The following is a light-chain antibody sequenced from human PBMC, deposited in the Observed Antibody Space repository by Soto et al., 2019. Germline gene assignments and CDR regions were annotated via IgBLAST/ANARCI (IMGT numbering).Light chain of an antibody. V-gene: IGKV1-39*01. Sequence: DIQMTQSPSSLSASAGDRVTITCRASQSISSYLNWYQQKPGQAPKLLIYAASSLQSGVPSRFSGSVSGTDFTLPISSLQPEDFATYYCQQSYSTPWTFGQGTKVEIK. CDR2: AAS. CDR3: QQSYSTPWT. J-gene: IGKJ1*01. CDR1: QSISSY.